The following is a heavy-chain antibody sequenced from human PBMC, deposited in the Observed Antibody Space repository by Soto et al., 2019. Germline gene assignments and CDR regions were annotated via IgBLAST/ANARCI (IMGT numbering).Heavy chain of an antibody. CDR2: ISAYNGNT. J-gene: IGHJ5*02. CDR3: ARDHDYGDENWFEP. D-gene: IGHD4-17*01. V-gene: IGHV1-18*01. CDR1: GYTFTSYG. Sequence: GASVKVSCKASGYTFTSYGISWVRQAPGQGLEWMGWISAYNGNTNYAQKLQGRVTMTTDTSTSTAYMELRSLRSDDTAVYYCARDHDYGDENWFEPWGQGTLVTVSS.